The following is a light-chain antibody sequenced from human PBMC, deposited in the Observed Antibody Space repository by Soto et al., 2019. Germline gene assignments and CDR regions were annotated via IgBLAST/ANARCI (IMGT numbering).Light chain of an antibody. J-gene: IGKJ1*01. Sequence: DIQMTQSPSTLSTSVGDRVTITCRASHNISSWLAWYQQKPGKAPKLLIYKAPTLKSGVPSRFSGSGSGTEFTLTISSLQPDDFATYYCQHYNSYSEAFGQGTKV. CDR3: QHYNSYSEA. CDR1: HNISSW. CDR2: KAP. V-gene: IGKV1-5*03.